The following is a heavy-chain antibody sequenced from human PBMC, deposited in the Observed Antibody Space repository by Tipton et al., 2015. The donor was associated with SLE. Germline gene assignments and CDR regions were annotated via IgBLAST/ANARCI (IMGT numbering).Heavy chain of an antibody. J-gene: IGHJ4*02. D-gene: IGHD3-22*01. CDR2: VSSSGDST. Sequence: SLRLSCAASGFIFSTYTMTWVRQAPGKGLEWVSTVSSSGDSTFYADSVKGRFVISRDNSKNTLFLQMTSLGAEDTAVYYCARTYYYDSDGYHLEYFDTWGQGTLVTVSS. V-gene: IGHV3-23*01. CDR3: ARTYYYDSDGYHLEYFDT. CDR1: GFIFSTYT.